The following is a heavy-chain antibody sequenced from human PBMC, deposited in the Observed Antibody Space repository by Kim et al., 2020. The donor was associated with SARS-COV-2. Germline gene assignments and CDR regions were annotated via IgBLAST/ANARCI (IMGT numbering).Heavy chain of an antibody. Sequence: ASVKVSCKASGYTFSSYAMNWVRQAPGQGLEWMGWINTNTGNPTYAQGFPGRFVFSMDPSLSTAYLQISSLNSEDTAVFYCAKGTYDFWSVFYRSHYCG. CDR2: INTNTGNP. D-gene: IGHD3-3*01. CDR3: AKGTYDFWSVFYRSHY. CDR1: GYTFSSYA. V-gene: IGHV7-4-1*02. J-gene: IGHJ4*01.